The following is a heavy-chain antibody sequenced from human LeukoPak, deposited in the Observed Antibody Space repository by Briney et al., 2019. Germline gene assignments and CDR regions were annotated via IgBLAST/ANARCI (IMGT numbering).Heavy chain of an antibody. CDR2: ISSSGSTI. D-gene: IGHD4-17*01. V-gene: IGHV3-11*01. J-gene: IGHJ6*02. CDR3: AGEPYGDYKKYYCYGMDV. Sequence: GGSLRLSCAASGFTFSDYYMSWIRQAPGKGLEWVSYISSSGSTIYYADSVKGRFTISRDNAKNSLYLQMNSLRAEDTAVYYCAGEPYGDYKKYYCYGMDVWGQGTTVTVSS. CDR1: GFTFSDYY.